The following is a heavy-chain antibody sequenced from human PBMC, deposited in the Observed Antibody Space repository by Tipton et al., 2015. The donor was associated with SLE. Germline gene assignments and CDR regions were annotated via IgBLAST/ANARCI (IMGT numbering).Heavy chain of an antibody. CDR3: AGCGGGSCYAY. V-gene: IGHV4-34*01. CDR2: INHRGST. J-gene: IGHJ4*02. CDR1: GGSFSGYY. Sequence: TLSLTCAVYGGSFSGYYWSWLRQPPGKGLEWIGEINHRGSTNYNPSLKSRVTISVDRSKKQFSLKLRSVTAADTAVYYCAGCGGGSCYAYWGRGTPVTVSS. D-gene: IGHD2-15*01.